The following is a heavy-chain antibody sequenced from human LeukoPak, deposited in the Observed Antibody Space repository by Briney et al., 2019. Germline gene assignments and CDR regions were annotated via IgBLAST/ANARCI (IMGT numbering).Heavy chain of an antibody. J-gene: IGHJ4*02. CDR1: GGSISSYY. D-gene: IGHD3-9*01. V-gene: IGHV4-59*01. CDR2: IYYSGST. Sequence: SETLSLTCSVSGGSISSYYWSWIRQPPGKGLEWIGYIYYSGSTNYNPSLKSRVTISVDTSKNQFSLKLRYVTAADTAVYYCARVTGYMVEDFFDYWGQGTLVTVSS. CDR3: ARVTGYMVEDFFDY.